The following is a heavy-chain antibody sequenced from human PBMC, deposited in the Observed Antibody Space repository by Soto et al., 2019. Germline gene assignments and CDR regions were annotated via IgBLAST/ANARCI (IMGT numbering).Heavy chain of an antibody. V-gene: IGHV3-21*01. CDR2: INGRGNTI. J-gene: IGHJ4*02. Sequence: EVLLVESGGGLVKPGGSRNLSCEASGFTFIPYNMTWVRKAPGKGLEWVPSINGRGNTINYTDALKGRFPISRDNAKTSLYLQMNSLRAEDTAVYYCAREDGIVGATSAFDYWGQGTLVTVSS. CDR1: GFTFIPYN. D-gene: IGHD1-26*01. CDR3: AREDGIVGATSAFDY.